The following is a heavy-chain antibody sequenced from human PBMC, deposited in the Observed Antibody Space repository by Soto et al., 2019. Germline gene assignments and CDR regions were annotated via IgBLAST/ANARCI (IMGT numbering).Heavy chain of an antibody. CDR2: VYHTGST. CDR1: GASISSPY. V-gene: IGHV4-59*11. Sequence: QMQLQESGPGLVKPSETLSLTCTVSGASISSPYWSWIRQSPGKGLEWIGYVYHTGSTNYNPSLKSRVTISLDTSKSQFSLNLTSLTTADTAVYFCARGGNRYSNVASGVGGFDYWGQGSLVTVSS. CDR3: ARGGNRYSNVASGVGGFDY. D-gene: IGHD5-12*01. J-gene: IGHJ4*02.